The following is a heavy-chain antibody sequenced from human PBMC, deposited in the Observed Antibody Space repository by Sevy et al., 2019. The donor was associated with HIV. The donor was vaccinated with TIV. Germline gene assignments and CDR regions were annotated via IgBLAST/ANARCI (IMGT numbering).Heavy chain of an antibody. J-gene: IGHJ3*02. D-gene: IGHD2-15*01. CDR1: GGSISSYY. V-gene: IGHV4-4*07. Sequence: SETLSLTCTVSGGSISSYYWSWIRQPAGKGLEWIGRIYTSGSTNYNPSLKSRVTMSVDTSKNQFSLKLSSLTAADTAVYYCARDFHCSGGSCYPSGDAFDIWGQGTMVTVSS. CDR3: ARDFHCSGGSCYPSGDAFDI. CDR2: IYTSGST.